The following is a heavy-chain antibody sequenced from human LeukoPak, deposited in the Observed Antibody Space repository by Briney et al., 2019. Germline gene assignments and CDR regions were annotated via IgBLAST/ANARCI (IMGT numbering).Heavy chain of an antibody. J-gene: IGHJ6*03. D-gene: IGHD2-15*01. V-gene: IGHV3-23*01. CDR3: AKLPQAAGAHYYIEV. CDR2: ISGSGDYT. Sequence: AGGSLRLSCAASGFTFSTYGMSWVRQAPGKGLEWVSAISGSGDYTYYADSVKGRFTISRDNSKNTLFLQMNSLRAEDTAVYYCAKLPQAAGAHYYIEVWGKGTSVTVSS. CDR1: GFTFSTYG.